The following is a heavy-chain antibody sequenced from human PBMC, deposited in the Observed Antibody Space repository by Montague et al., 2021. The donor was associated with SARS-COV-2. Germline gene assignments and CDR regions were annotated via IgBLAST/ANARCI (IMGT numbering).Heavy chain of an antibody. CDR2: IFKNGDI. V-gene: IGHV4-59*08. CDR3: ARYYERSLDV. CDR1: GGSITNDD. Sequence: SETLSLTCTVSGGSITNDDWSWIRQPPGKGLEWIVNIFKNGDIDYSPSLRSRVIISVDTSKSQFSLKVTSVTAADTAAYYCARYYERSLDVWGQGTTVTVSS. D-gene: IGHD3-16*01. J-gene: IGHJ6*02.